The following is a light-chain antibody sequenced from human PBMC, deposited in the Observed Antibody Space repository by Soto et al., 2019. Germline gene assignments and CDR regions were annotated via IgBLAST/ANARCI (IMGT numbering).Light chain of an antibody. V-gene: IGKV3D-15*01. CDR1: ESISNN. CDR2: DAS. J-gene: IGKJ1*01. CDR3: QQYNNWPPWT. Sequence: EIVMKQSPATLSVTPGERATLSCRAGESISNNLAWYQQKPGQAPRLLIYDASNRATGIPARFSGSGSGTEFTLTISSLQSEDFAVYYCQQYNNWPPWTFGQGTKVDIK.